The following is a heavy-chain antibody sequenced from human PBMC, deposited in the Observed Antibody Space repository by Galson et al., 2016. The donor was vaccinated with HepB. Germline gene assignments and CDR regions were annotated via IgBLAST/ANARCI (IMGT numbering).Heavy chain of an antibody. CDR2: VSIGSDYM. Sequence: SLRLSCAASGFSFSSYAMNWVRQAPERGPEWVSSVSIGSDYMYYTDSVKGRFTISRDNAKNSLFLHMNNLSVEDTAVYYCAIGRPEKPGHCANGDCPPLGYWGQGTLVTVSS. J-gene: IGHJ4*02. D-gene: IGHD2-8*01. CDR3: AIGRPEKPGHCANGDCPPLGY. V-gene: IGHV3-21*01. CDR1: GFSFSSYA.